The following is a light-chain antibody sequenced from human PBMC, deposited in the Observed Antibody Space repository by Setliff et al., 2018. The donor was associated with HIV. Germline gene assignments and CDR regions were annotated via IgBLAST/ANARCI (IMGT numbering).Light chain of an antibody. CDR2: WAS. Sequence: DIVMTQSPDSLAVSLGERATINCKSSQSLLYTSNNKNYLAWYQQKPGQPPKLLIYWASTRESGVPDRFIGSGSGTDFSLTITSLQAEDVAVYYCQQYYTFPTFGAGTKVDIK. CDR1: QSLLYTSNNKNY. V-gene: IGKV4-1*01. J-gene: IGKJ4*01. CDR3: QQYYTFPT.